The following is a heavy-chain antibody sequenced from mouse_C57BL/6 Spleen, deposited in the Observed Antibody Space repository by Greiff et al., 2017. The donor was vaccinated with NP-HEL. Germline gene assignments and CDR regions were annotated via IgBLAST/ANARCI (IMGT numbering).Heavy chain of an antibody. CDR1: GFNIKDYY. Sequence: VQLKESGAELVKPGASVTLSCTASGFNIKDYYMHWVKQRTEQGLEWIGRIDPEDGENKYAPKFQGTATITADTSSNTAYLQLSSLTSEDTAVYYCAHYEHAMDYWGQGTSVTVSS. CDR3: AHYEHAMDY. D-gene: IGHD2-4*01. CDR2: IDPEDGEN. J-gene: IGHJ4*01. V-gene: IGHV14-2*01.